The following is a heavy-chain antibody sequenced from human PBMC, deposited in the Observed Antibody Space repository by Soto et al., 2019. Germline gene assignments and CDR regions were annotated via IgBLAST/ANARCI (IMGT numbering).Heavy chain of an antibody. CDR3: ARPSGYCSSTSCPYWFDY. J-gene: IGHJ4*02. V-gene: IGHV5-51*01. D-gene: IGHD2-2*01. Sequence: GESLKISCKGSGYSFTSYWIGWVRQMPGKGLECIGIIYPGDSDTRYSPSFQGQVTISADKSISTAYLQWSSLKASDTAMYYCARPSGYCSSTSCPYWFDYWGQGTLVTVSS. CDR1: GYSFTSYW. CDR2: IYPGDSDT.